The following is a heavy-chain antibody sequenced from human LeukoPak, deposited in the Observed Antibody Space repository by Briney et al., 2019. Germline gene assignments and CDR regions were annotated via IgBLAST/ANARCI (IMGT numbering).Heavy chain of an antibody. CDR1: GVSIRNYY. CDR2: VYYSGST. CDR3: ARDHFGSWFGS. J-gene: IGHJ5*01. D-gene: IGHD2-15*01. Sequence: SETLSLTCTVSGVSIRNYYWSWIRQPPGKGLEWIGYVYYSGSTNYNPSLKSRVSISLDTSKNQVSLNLPSVTAADTAVYYCARDHFGSWFGSRGQGTLVTVSS. V-gene: IGHV4-59*01.